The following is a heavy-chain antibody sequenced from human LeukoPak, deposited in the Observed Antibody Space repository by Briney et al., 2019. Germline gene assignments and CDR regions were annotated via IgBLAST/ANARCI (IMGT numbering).Heavy chain of an antibody. CDR3: TTDLQYYYDSSGYALAFDI. D-gene: IGHD3-22*01. V-gene: IGHV3-15*01. CDR1: GFTFSSAW. J-gene: IGHJ3*02. CDR2: IKSKTDGGTT. Sequence: GGSLRLSCAASGFTFSSAWMSWVRQAPGKGLEWVGRIKSKTDGGTTDYAAPVKGRFTISRDDSKNTLYLQMNSLKTEDTAVYYCTTDLQYYYDSSGYALAFDIWGQGTMVTVSS.